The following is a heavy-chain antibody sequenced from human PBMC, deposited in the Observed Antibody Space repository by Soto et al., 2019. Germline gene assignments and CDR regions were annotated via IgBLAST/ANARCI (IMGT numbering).Heavy chain of an antibody. V-gene: IGHV1-3*01. Sequence: ASVKVSCMASGYTVTGYGLHWVRLAPGQRLEWMGWINAGNSNTRYSQKFQGRVTITRDTSANTAYMEMRSLRFEDTAVYYCARGIGLDWSLDAFESWDQGTMVTVSS. CDR1: GYTVTGYG. CDR2: INAGNSNT. D-gene: IGHD3-3*01. J-gene: IGHJ3*02. CDR3: ARGIGLDWSLDAFES.